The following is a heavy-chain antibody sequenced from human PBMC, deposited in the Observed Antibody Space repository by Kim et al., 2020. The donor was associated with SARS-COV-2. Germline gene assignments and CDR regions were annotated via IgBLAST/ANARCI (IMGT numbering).Heavy chain of an antibody. V-gene: IGHV3-33*01. Sequence: GGSLRLSCAASGFTFSSYGMHWVRQAPGKGLEWVAVIWYDGSNKYYADSVKGRFTISRDNSKNTLYLQMNSLRAEDTAVYYCARDHKVRGVSWFDPWGQGTLVTVSS. D-gene: IGHD3-10*01. CDR2: IWYDGSNK. J-gene: IGHJ5*02. CDR1: GFTFSSYG. CDR3: ARDHKVRGVSWFDP.